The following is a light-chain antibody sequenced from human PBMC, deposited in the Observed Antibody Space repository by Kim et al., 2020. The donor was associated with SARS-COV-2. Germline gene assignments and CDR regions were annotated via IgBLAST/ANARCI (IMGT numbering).Light chain of an antibody. CDR3: QQYGSSPRT. V-gene: IGKV3-20*01. CDR1: QSVSSSY. Sequence: SPGERATRSCRASQSVSSSYLAWYQQKPGKAPRLLIYGASSRATGIPDRFSGSGSGTDFTLTISRLEPEDFAVYYCQQYGSSPRTFGQGTKVDIK. CDR2: GAS. J-gene: IGKJ1*01.